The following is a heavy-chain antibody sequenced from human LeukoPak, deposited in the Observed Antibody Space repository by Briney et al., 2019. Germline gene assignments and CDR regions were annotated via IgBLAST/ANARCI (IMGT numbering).Heavy chain of an antibody. D-gene: IGHD2-15*01. CDR1: GFTFSSYA. CDR2: ISGSGGST. CDR3: AKDRPRGRGAKTTPYYYYGMDV. V-gene: IGHV3-23*01. Sequence: GGSLRLSCAASGFTFSSYAMSWVRQAPGKGLEWVSAISGSGGSTYYADSVKGRFTISRDNSKNTLYLQMNSLRAEDTAVYYCAKDRPRGRGAKTTPYYYYGMDVWGQGTTVTVPS. J-gene: IGHJ6*02.